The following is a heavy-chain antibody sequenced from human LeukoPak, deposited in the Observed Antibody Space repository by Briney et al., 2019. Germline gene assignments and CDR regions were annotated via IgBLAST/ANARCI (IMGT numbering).Heavy chain of an antibody. CDR2: IYYSGST. Sequence: SETLSLTCTVSGGSISSYYWSWVRQPPGKGLEWIGYIYYSGSTNYNPSLKSRVTISVDTSKNQFSLKLSSVTAADTAVYYCARERPAYDSTIVDYWGQGTLVTVSS. V-gene: IGHV4-59*01. D-gene: IGHD3-22*01. CDR1: GGSISSYY. CDR3: ARERPAYDSTIVDY. J-gene: IGHJ4*02.